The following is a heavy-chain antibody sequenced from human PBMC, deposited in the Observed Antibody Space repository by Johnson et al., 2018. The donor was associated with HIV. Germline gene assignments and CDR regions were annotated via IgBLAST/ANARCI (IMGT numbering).Heavy chain of an antibody. CDR3: ASSESFGAFDI. V-gene: IGHV3-30*19. CDR1: GFTFSSYG. CDR2: MWYDGSNK. D-gene: IGHD1-26*01. J-gene: IGHJ3*02. Sequence: QVQLVESGGGVVQPGRSLRLSCAASGFTFSSYGMHWVRQAPGKGLQWVAVMWYDGSNKYYADSVKGRFTISRDNPKNTLYLQMNSLRAEDTAVYYCASSESFGAFDIWGQGTMVTVSS.